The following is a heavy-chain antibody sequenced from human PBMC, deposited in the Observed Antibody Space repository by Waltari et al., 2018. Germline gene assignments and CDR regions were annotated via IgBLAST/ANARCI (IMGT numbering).Heavy chain of an antibody. CDR3: ARNAAAAGHYWFDP. J-gene: IGHJ5*02. Sequence: QVQLVQSGVEVKKTGASVKVSCKTSGYSFTTSDINWVRQATGQGLGWMGWINPFNGDTAYAPNFQGRFTFTSNTSISTVYMEINSLSPEDTALYYCARNAAAAGHYWFDPWGQGTLVTVSS. CDR2: INPFNGDT. CDR1: GYSFTTSD. V-gene: IGHV1-8*01. D-gene: IGHD6-25*01.